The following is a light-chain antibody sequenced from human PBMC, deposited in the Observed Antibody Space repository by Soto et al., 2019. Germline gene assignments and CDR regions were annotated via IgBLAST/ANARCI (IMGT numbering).Light chain of an antibody. V-gene: IGLV2-14*01. Sequence: QSALTQPASVSGSPGQSITISCTGTSSDVGSYNYVAWYQQFPGKTPKLMIYEVRNRPSGVSSRFSGSKSGNTASLTISGLQAEEEADYYCISYTGSDTSYVFGTGTKVTVL. CDR2: EVR. J-gene: IGLJ1*01. CDR1: SSDVGSYNY. CDR3: ISYTGSDTSYV.